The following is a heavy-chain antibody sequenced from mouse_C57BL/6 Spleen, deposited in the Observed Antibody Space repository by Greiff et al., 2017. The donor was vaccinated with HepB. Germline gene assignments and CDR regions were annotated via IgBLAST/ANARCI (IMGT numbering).Heavy chain of an antibody. J-gene: IGHJ2*01. CDR2: IDPSDSET. D-gene: IGHD2-1*01. CDR3: ARNGNYGNYAYFDY. Sequence: VQLQQPGAELVRPGSSVKLSCKASGYTFTSYWMHWVKQRPIQGLEWIGNIDPSDSETHYNQKFKDKATLTVDKSSSTAYMQLSSLTSEDSAVYYCARNGNYGNYAYFDYWGQGTTLTVSS. V-gene: IGHV1-52*01. CDR1: GYTFTSYW.